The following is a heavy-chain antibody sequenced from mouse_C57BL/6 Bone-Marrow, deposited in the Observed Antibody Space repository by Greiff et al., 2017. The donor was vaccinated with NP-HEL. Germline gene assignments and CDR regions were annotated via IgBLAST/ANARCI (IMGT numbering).Heavy chain of an antibody. D-gene: IGHD2-10*01. V-gene: IGHV5-6*01. Sequence: EVQLVESGGDLVKPGGSLKLSCAASGFTFSSYGMSWVRQTPDKRLEWVATISSGGSYTYYPDSAKGRFTISRDNAKNTLYLQMSSLKSEDTAMYYCARPLLGAYAMDYWGQGTSVTVSS. CDR2: ISSGGSYT. J-gene: IGHJ4*01. CDR1: GFTFSSYG. CDR3: ARPLLGAYAMDY.